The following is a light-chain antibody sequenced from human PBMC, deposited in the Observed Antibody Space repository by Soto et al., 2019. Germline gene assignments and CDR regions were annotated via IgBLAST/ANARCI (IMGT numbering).Light chain of an antibody. J-gene: IGLJ2*01. CDR2: SNS. CDR1: SSNIGAGYD. CDR3: QSYDRSLSASV. Sequence: QSVLTQPPSVSGAPGQRVTISCTGSSSNIGAGYDVHWYQQLPGTAPKPLIFSNSDRPSGVPDRFSGSKSGTSASLAIAGLQAEDEADYYCQSYDRSLSASVFGGGTKLTVL. V-gene: IGLV1-40*01.